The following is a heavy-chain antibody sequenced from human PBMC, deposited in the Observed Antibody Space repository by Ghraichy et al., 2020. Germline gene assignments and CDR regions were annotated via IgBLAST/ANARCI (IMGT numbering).Heavy chain of an antibody. CDR2: IYHSGST. J-gene: IGHJ5*02. V-gene: IGHV4-4*02. Sequence: SETLSLTCAVSGGSISSSNWWSWVRQPPGKGLEWIGEIYHSGSTNYNPSLKSRVTISVDKSKNQFSLKLSSVTAADTAVYYCAREGRGVVPGNWFDPWGQGTLVTVSS. CDR1: GGSISSSNW. CDR3: AREGRGVVPGNWFDP. D-gene: IGHD2-2*01.